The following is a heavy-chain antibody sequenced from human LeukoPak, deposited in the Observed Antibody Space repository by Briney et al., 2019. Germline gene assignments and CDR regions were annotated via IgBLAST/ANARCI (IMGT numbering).Heavy chain of an antibody. CDR3: ARSPDPYCSSTSCYRGSRFYMDV. J-gene: IGHJ6*03. V-gene: IGHV1-69*05. CDR2: IIPIFGTA. D-gene: IGHD2-2*02. CDR1: GYTFTSYD. Sequence: SVKVSCKASGYTFTSYDISWVRQAPGQGLEWMGGIIPIFGTANYAQKFQGRVTITTDESTSTAYMELSSLRSEDTAVYYCARSPDPYCSSTSCYRGSRFYMDVWGKGTTVTVSS.